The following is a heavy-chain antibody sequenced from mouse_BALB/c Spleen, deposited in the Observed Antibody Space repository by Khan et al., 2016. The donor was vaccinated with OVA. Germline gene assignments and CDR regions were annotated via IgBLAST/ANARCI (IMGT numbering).Heavy chain of an antibody. CDR2: ISSGGSYT. J-gene: IGHJ3*01. D-gene: IGHD1-1*01. V-gene: IGHV5-6*01. CDR3: ARLAYYYDSEGFAY. Sequence: EVQRVESGGDLVKPGGSLKLSCAASGFTFSTYGMSWVRQTPDKRLEWVATISSGGSYTYYPDSVKGRFTISRDNAKNPLYMQMSSLKSEDTAIYYCARLAYYYDSEGFAYWGQGTLGTVSA. CDR1: GFTFSTYG.